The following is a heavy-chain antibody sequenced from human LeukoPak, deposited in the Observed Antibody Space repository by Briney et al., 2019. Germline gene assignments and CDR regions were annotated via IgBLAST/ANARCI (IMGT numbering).Heavy chain of an antibody. V-gene: IGHV4-59*01. D-gene: IGHD3-3*01. CDR3: ARQSGMDFDV. Sequence: SETLSLTCTVSGDSISNYYWSWIRQPPGKGLEWIGHIYYSGSTNYNPSLKSRVTISVDTSKDQFSLKLSSVTAADTAVYYCARQSGMDFDVWGQGTMVTVSS. CDR1: GDSISNYY. J-gene: IGHJ3*01. CDR2: IYYSGST.